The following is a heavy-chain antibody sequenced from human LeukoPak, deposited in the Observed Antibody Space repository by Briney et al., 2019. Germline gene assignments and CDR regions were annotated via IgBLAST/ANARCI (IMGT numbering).Heavy chain of an antibody. CDR1: CGSISSSSYY. CDR3: ARVPSFHVAY. Sequence: PSETLSLTCTVSCGSISSSSYYWGWIRQPPGKGLEWIGSIYYSGSTYYNPSLKSRVTISVDTSKNQFSLKLSSVTAADTAVYYCARVPSFHVAYWGQRTLVTVSS. J-gene: IGHJ4*02. CDR2: IYYSGST. D-gene: IGHD5-12*01. V-gene: IGHV4-39*07.